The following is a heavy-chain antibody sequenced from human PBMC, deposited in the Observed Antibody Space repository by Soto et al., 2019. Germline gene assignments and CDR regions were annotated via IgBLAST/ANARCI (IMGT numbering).Heavy chain of an antibody. CDR1: GGTFSSYT. CDR2: IIPILGIA. J-gene: IGHJ5*02. D-gene: IGHD3-10*01. V-gene: IGHV1-69*02. Sequence: QVQLVQSGAEVKKPGSSVKVSCKASGGTFSSYTISWVRQAPGQGLEWMGRIIPILGIANYAQKFQGRVTITADKSTSTAYMELSSLRSEDTAVYYCARVTPITMVRGGDWFDPWGQETLVTVSS. CDR3: ARVTPITMVRGGDWFDP.